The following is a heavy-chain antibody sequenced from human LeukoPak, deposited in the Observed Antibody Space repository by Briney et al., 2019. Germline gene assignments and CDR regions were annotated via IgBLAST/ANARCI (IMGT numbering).Heavy chain of an antibody. V-gene: IGHV3-21*01. CDR1: GFTFSSYS. CDR3: ARGGGATPFDY. CDR2: ISSSSGYI. Sequence: GGSLRLSCAASGFTFSSYSMNWVRQAPGKGLEWVSSISSSSGYIYYADSVKGRFTISRDNAKNSLYLQMNSLRAEDTAVYYCARGGGATPFDYWGQGTLVTVSS. D-gene: IGHD1-26*01. J-gene: IGHJ4*02.